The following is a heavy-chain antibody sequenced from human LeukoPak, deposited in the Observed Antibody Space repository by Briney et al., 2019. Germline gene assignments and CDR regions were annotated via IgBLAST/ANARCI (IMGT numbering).Heavy chain of an antibody. CDR1: GGSFSGYY. D-gene: IGHD3-3*01. V-gene: IGHV4-34*01. J-gene: IGHJ5*02. Sequence: SETLSLTCAVYGGSFSGYYWGWIRQPPGKGLEWIGEINHSGSTNYNPSLKSRVTISVDTSKNQFSLKLSSVTAADTAVYYCARGRLRFLDSRFDPWGQGTLVTASS. CDR3: ARGRLRFLDSRFDP. CDR2: INHSGST.